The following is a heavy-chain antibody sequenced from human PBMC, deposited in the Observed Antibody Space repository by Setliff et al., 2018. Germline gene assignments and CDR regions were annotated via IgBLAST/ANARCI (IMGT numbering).Heavy chain of an antibody. Sequence: AASVKVSCKASGYTFTSYGISWVRQAPGQGLEWMGWISAYNGNTNYAQKLQGRVTMTRDTSISTAYMELSSLRSEDTAVYYCTRDFLGATASFDIWGQGTMVTVSS. D-gene: IGHD3-3*01. CDR1: GYTFTSYG. V-gene: IGHV1-18*01. CDR3: TRDFLGATASFDI. CDR2: ISAYNGNT. J-gene: IGHJ3*02.